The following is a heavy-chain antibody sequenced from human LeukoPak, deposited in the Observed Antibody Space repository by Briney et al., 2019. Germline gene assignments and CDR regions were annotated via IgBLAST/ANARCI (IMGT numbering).Heavy chain of an antibody. J-gene: IGHJ4*02. CDR2: IYYSGTT. V-gene: IGHV4-31*03. CDR3: ARRNPVAGYFDY. Sequence: SETLSPTCTVSGGSISSGGYYWGWIRQHPVKGLEWIGYIYYSGTTYYNPSLKSRVSISSDTSKNQFSLKLNSMTAADTAVYHCARRNPVAGYFDYWGQGTLVTVSS. D-gene: IGHD6-19*01. CDR1: GGSISSGGYY.